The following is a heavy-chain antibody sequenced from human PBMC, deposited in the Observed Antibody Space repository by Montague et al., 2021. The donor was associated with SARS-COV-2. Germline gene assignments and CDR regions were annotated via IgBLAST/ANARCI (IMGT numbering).Heavy chain of an antibody. CDR3: SRVKSIASCVRQPGPF. Sequence: SETLSLTCAVYGGSISGYYRSWIRHPPGTGQELIWEVNISGSTNXNPSPNSRVTISVDTSKNQFSLKLSSVTAADTAVYYCSRVKSIASCVRQPGPFWGKGTPVTVSS. J-gene: IGHJ4*02. CDR1: GGSISGYY. D-gene: IGHD6-6*01. V-gene: IGHV4-34*01. CDR2: VNISGST.